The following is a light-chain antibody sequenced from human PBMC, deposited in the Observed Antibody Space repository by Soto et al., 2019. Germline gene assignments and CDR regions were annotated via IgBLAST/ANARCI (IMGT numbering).Light chain of an antibody. CDR3: LTWDSNTRV. V-gene: IGLV4-60*02. CDR2: LEGSGSY. J-gene: IGLJ3*02. CDR1: SGHSSYI. Sequence: QLVLTQSSSASASLGSSVKLTCTLSSGHSSYIIAWHQQQPGKAPRYLMKLEGSGSYNKGSGVRDRFSGSSSGADRYLTISNLQFEDEADYYCLTWDSNTRVFGGGTQLPV.